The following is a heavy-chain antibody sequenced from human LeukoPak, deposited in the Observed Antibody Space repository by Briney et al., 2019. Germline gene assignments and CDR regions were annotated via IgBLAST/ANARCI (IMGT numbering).Heavy chain of an antibody. CDR3: ARGPRITIFGVVKSVWFDP. CDR2: INAGNGNT. Sequence: ASVKVSCKASGYTFTSYAMHWVRQAPGQRLEWMGWINAGNGNTKYSQKFQGRVTITRDTSASTAYMELSSLRSEDTAVYYCARGPRITIFGVVKSVWFDPWGRGTLVTVSS. D-gene: IGHD3-3*01. V-gene: IGHV1-3*01. J-gene: IGHJ5*02. CDR1: GYTFTSYA.